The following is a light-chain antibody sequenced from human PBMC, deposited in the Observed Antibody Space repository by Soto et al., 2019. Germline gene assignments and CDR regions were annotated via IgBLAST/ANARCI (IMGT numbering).Light chain of an antibody. CDR2: AAA. CDR1: QTISTY. J-gene: IGKJ4*01. Sequence: DIQMTQSPSSLSASVGDRVTITCRASQTISTYLNWYQQKPGKAPKLLIYAAATIHSGVPSRFSGSGSGTDFTLTISSLQPEDFATYYCQQNYNTPLTFGGGTKVLIK. V-gene: IGKV1-39*01. CDR3: QQNYNTPLT.